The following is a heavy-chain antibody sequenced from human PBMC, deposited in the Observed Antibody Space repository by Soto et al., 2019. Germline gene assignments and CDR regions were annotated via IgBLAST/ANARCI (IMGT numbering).Heavy chain of an antibody. CDR3: ARNTGEYYFDY. CDR2: IWYDGSNK. V-gene: IGHV3-33*01. Sequence: QVQLVESGGGVVQPGWSLRLSCAASGFTFSSYGMHWVRQAPGKGLEWVAVIWYDGSNKYYADSVKGRFTISRDNSKNTLYLQMNSLRAEDTAVYYCARNTGEYYFDYWGQGTLVTVSS. CDR1: GFTFSSYG. J-gene: IGHJ4*02.